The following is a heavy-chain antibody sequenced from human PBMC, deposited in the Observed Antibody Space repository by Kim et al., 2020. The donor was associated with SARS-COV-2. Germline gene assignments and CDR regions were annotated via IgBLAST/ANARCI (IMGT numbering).Heavy chain of an antibody. CDR2: IGTAGDT. V-gene: IGHV3-13*04. Sequence: GGSLRLSCAASGFTFSSYDMHWVRQATGKGLEWVSAIGTAGDTYYPGSVKGRFTISRENAKNSLYLQMNSLRAGDTAVYYCARAQYYYGSGKNPDLIGGMDVWGQGTTVTVSS. D-gene: IGHD3-10*01. CDR1: GFTFSSYD. J-gene: IGHJ6*02. CDR3: ARAQYYYGSGKNPDLIGGMDV.